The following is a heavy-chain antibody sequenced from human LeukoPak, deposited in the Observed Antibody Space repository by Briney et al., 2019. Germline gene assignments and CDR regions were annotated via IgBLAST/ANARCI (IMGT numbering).Heavy chain of an antibody. CDR2: ISSSGSTI. CDR1: GFTFSSYD. D-gene: IGHD6-19*01. V-gene: IGHV3-48*04. J-gene: IGHJ4*02. CDR3: ARDSDYYSSGWPPWDY. Sequence: GGYLRLSCAASGFTFSSYDMNWVRQAPGKGLEWVSYISSSGSTIYYADSVKGRVTISRDNAKNSLYLQMKSLRAEDTALYYCARDSDYYSSGWPPWDYWGQGTLVTVSS.